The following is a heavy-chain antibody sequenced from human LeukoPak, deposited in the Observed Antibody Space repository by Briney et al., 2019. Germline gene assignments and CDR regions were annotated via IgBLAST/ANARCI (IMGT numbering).Heavy chain of an antibody. Sequence: GGSLRLSCAASGFTFSSYWMHWVRQAPGKGLVWVSRINSDGSSTSYADSVKGRFTISRDNAKNTLYLQMNSLRAEDTAVYYCARSRNYYYGMAVWGQGTTVTVSS. CDR1: GFTFSSYW. CDR3: ARSRNYYYGMAV. J-gene: IGHJ6*02. CDR2: INSDGSST. V-gene: IGHV3-74*01.